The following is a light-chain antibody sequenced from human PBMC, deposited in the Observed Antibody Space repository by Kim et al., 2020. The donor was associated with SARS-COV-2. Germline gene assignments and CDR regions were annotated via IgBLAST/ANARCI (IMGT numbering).Light chain of an antibody. CDR2: TAS. CDR1: HTVGANY. Sequence: SPGEKATISRRATHTVGANYIAWFQQKHGQPPRLLIHTASSRATGIADRFRGSGSGTDFTLTITRLEPEDFALYFCQQYASAPLTFGGGTKVDIK. CDR3: QQYASAPLT. V-gene: IGKV3-20*01. J-gene: IGKJ4*01.